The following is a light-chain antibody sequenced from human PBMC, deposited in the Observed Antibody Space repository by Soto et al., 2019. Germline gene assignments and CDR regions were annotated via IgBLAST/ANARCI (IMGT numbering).Light chain of an antibody. CDR1: QSVSSSY. V-gene: IGKV3-20*01. J-gene: IGKJ1*01. CDR3: QQYGSSPT. Sequence: EIVLTQSPGTLSLSPCERATLSCRASQSVSSSYLAWYQQKPGQAPRLLIYGASSRATGIPDRFSGSGSGTDFTLTISRLEPEDFAVYYCQQYGSSPTFGQGTKVDIK. CDR2: GAS.